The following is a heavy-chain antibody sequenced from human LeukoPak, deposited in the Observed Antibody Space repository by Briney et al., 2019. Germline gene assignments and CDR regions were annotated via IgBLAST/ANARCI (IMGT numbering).Heavy chain of an antibody. CDR1: GFTFSSYW. D-gene: IGHD7-27*01. V-gene: IGHV3-7*01. CDR3: ASGDNFDY. Sequence: GGSLRLSCAASGFTFSSYWMSWVRQAPGKGLKWVANIKQDASEKYYVGSVKGRFTISRDNAKNSLYLQMNSLRAEDTAVYFCASGDNFDYWGQGTLVTVSS. CDR2: IKQDASEK. J-gene: IGHJ4*02.